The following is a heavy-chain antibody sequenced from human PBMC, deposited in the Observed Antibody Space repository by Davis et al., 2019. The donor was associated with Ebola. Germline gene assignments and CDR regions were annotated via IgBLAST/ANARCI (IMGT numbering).Heavy chain of an antibody. V-gene: IGHV3-23*01. CDR3: AKGTPPGIAAAGVFDY. CDR2: ISRSGDST. D-gene: IGHD6-13*01. J-gene: IGHJ4*02. Sequence: GGSLRLSCAASGFTFNSFAMNWVRQAPGKGLEWVSAISRSGDSTYYADSVKGRFTISRDNSKNTVYLQMNSLRAEDTALYYCAKGTPPGIAAAGVFDYWGQGTLVTVSS. CDR1: GFTFNSFA.